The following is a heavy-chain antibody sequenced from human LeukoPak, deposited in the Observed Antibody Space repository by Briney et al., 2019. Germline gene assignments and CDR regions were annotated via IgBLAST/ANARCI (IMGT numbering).Heavy chain of an antibody. D-gene: IGHD2-15*01. Sequence: SVKVSCKASGYTFTSYTISWVRQAPGQGLEWMGGILPIFGTANYAQKFQGRVTITADESTSTAYMELSSLRSEDTAMYYCARSGGSSQGWFDPWGQGTLVTVSS. V-gene: IGHV1-69*13. CDR3: ARSGGSSQGWFDP. CDR1: GYTFTSYT. J-gene: IGHJ5*02. CDR2: ILPIFGTA.